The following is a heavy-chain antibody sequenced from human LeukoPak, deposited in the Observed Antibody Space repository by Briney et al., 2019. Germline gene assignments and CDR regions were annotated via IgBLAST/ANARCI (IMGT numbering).Heavy chain of an antibody. CDR2: IYSGGST. CDR3: ARHSSSSPGY. V-gene: IGHV3-53*01. D-gene: IGHD6-6*01. J-gene: IGHJ4*02. Sequence: WVSVIYSGGSTYYADSVKGRFTISRDNSKNTLYLQMNSLRAEDTAVYYCARHSSSSPGYWGQGTLVTVSS.